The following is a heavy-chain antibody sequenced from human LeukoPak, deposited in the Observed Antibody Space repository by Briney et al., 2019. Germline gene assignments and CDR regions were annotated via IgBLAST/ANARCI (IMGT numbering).Heavy chain of an antibody. CDR1: GFTFSSYG. CDR2: ISGSGGST. Sequence: GGSLRLSCAASGFTFSSYGMSWVRQAPGKGLEWVSAISGSGGSTYYADSVKGRFTISRDNSKNTLYLQMNSLRAEDTAVYYCAKGRNPYYYDSSGYRKIVPYYFDYWGQGTLVTVSS. V-gene: IGHV3-23*01. J-gene: IGHJ4*02. D-gene: IGHD3-22*01. CDR3: AKGRNPYYYDSSGYRKIVPYYFDY.